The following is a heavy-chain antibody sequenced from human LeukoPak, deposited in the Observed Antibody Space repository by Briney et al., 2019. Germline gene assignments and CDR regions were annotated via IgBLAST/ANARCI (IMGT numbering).Heavy chain of an antibody. V-gene: IGHV3-7*01. CDR3: ARPRRVGAPDAFDI. Sequence: GGSLRLSCAASGFTFSSYWMSWVRQAPGKGLEWVANIKQDGSEKYYVDSVKGRFTISRDNAKNSLYLQMNSLRAEDTAVYYCARPRRVGAPDAFDIWGQGTMVTVSS. D-gene: IGHD1-26*01. CDR2: IKQDGSEK. CDR1: GFTFSSYW. J-gene: IGHJ3*02.